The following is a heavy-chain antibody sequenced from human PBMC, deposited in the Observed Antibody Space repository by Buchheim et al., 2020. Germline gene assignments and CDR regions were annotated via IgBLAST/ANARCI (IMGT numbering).Heavy chain of an antibody. J-gene: IGHJ4*02. Sequence: EVQLVESGGGLVKPGGSLRLSCAGSGFIFSNAWMNWVRQAPGKGLEWVGQIKRKPNGWTIDSAAPVKGRFTISRDDSRSTAYLQMNSLKAEDTGVYYCVTGWYLDYWGQGTL. V-gene: IGHV3-15*01. CDR3: VTGWYLDY. CDR1: GFIFSNAW. D-gene: IGHD2-15*01. CDR2: IKRKPNGWTI.